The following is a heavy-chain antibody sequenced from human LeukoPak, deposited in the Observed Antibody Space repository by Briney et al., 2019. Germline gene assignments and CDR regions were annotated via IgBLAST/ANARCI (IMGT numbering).Heavy chain of an antibody. V-gene: IGHV3-48*01. CDR2: ISSSSSTI. Sequence: PGGSLRLSRAASGFTFSSYSMNWVRQAPGKGLEWVSYISSSSSTIYYADSVKGRFTISRDNAKNSLYLQMNSLRAEDTAVYYCARRLVPAARALDYWGQGTLVTVSS. CDR3: ARRLVPAARALDY. CDR1: GFTFSSYS. D-gene: IGHD2-2*01. J-gene: IGHJ4*02.